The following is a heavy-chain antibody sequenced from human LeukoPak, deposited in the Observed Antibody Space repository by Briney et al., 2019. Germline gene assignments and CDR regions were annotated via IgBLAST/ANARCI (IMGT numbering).Heavy chain of an antibody. D-gene: IGHD2-15*01. J-gene: IGHJ4*02. CDR2: ISGSGGST. CDR3: AKDQCSGGSCYGEYYFDY. V-gene: IGHV3-23*01. Sequence: GGSLRLSCAASGFTFSSYAMSWVRQAPGKGLEGVSAISGSGGSTYYADSVKGRFTISRDTSKNTLYLTMNSLRAEDTAVYYCAKDQCSGGSCYGEYYFDYWGQGTLVTVSS. CDR1: GFTFSSYA.